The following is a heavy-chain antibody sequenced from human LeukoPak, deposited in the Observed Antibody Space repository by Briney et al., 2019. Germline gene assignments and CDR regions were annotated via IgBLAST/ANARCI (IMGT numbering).Heavy chain of an antibody. CDR2: ISAYNGDT. D-gene: IGHD3-22*01. J-gene: IGHJ4*02. CDR3: ARDFSNTSGFKVVVDY. CDR1: GFTFTNYG. Sequence: GASVKVSCKASGFTFTNYGITWVRQAPGQGLEYMGWISAYNGDTKYAQKLQGRVIMTTDTSTTTAYMELRSLRSDDTAMYYCARDFSNTSGFKVVVDYWGQGTLVTVSS. V-gene: IGHV1-18*01.